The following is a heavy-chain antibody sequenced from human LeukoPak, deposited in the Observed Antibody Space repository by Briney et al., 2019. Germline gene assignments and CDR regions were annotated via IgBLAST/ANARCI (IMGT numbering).Heavy chain of an antibody. CDR3: ARIGTMIGSDY. J-gene: IGHJ4*02. D-gene: IGHD3-22*01. V-gene: IGHV3-66*01. CDR2: IYSGGST. CDR1: GVTVSSNY. Sequence: GGSLRLSCAVSGVTVSSNYMSWVRQAPGKGLEWVSVIYSGGSTYYADSVKGRFTMSRDNSKNTLYLQINSLRAEDTAVYYCARIGTMIGSDYWGQGTLVTVSS.